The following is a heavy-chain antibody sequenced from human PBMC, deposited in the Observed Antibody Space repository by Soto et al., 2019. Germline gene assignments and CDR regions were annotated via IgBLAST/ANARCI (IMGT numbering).Heavy chain of an antibody. D-gene: IGHD1-26*01. Sequence: QVQLVESGGGVVQPGRSLRLSCAAYGFTFSSYDMHWVRQAPGKGLEWVAIISYDGSNKYYADSVKGRFTLSRDNSKNTLYLQMNSLRAGDTAVYYCAKGSYSGVYSDFDYWGQGTLVTVSS. V-gene: IGHV3-30*18. CDR1: GFTFSSYD. CDR3: AKGSYSGVYSDFDY. CDR2: ISYDGSNK. J-gene: IGHJ4*02.